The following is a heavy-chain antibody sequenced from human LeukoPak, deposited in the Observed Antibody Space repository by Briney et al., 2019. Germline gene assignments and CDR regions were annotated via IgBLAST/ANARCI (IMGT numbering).Heavy chain of an antibody. CDR1: GFTFSGYE. D-gene: IGHD3-10*01. CDR2: VNSRNTI. Sequence: PGGSLRLSCIGSGFTFSGYELNWVRQAPATGLEWLSFVNSRNTIYYLDSVKGRFTISRDNAKNSLYLQMNSLRVEDTAVYYCVSGAAMDVWGEGTTVTVSS. CDR3: VSGAAMDV. J-gene: IGHJ6*04. V-gene: IGHV3-48*03.